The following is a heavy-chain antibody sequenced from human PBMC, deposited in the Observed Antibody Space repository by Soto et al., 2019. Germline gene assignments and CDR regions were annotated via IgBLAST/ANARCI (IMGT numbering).Heavy chain of an antibody. CDR3: AKSYDFWSGYYRGVFDY. V-gene: IGHV1-18*01. CDR1: GYTFTSYG. CDR2: ISAYNGNT. J-gene: IGHJ4*02. Sequence: QVQLVQSGAEVKKPGASVKVSCKASGYTFTSYGISWVRQAPGQGLEWMGWISAYNGNTNYAQKLQGRVTMTTDTSTSTAYMELRSLGSDDTAVYYCAKSYDFWSGYYRGVFDYWGQGTLVTVSS. D-gene: IGHD3-3*01.